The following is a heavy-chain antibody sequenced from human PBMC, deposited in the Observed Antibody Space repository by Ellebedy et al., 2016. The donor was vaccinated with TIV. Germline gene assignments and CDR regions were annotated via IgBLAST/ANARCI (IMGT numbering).Heavy chain of an antibody. Sequence: ASVKVSCKASGYTFTSYAMNWVRQAPGQGLEWMGWINTNTGNPTYAQGFTGRFVFSLDTSVSTAYLQISSLKAEDTAVYYCARVSEGYYDSSGYYDYWGQGTLVTVSS. CDR1: GYTFTSYA. V-gene: IGHV7-4-1*02. CDR3: ARVSEGYYDSSGYYDY. D-gene: IGHD3-22*01. CDR2: INTNTGNP. J-gene: IGHJ4*02.